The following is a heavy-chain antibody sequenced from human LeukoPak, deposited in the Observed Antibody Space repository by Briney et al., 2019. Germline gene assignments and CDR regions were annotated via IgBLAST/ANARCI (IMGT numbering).Heavy chain of an antibody. D-gene: IGHD6-13*01. CDR2: IYSGGST. CDR3: ARAPGRQRHSSSYTSGNWFDP. J-gene: IGHJ5*02. Sequence: GGSLRLSCAASGFTVSSNYMSWVRQAPGKGLEWVSVIYSGGSTYYADSVKGRFTISRDNSKNTLYLQMNSLRAEDTAVYYCARAPGRQRHSSSYTSGNWFDPWGQGTLVTVSS. CDR1: GFTVSSNY. V-gene: IGHV3-66*01.